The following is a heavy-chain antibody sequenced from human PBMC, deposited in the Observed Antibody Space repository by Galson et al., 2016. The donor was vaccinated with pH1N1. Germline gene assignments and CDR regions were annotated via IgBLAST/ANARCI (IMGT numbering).Heavy chain of an antibody. D-gene: IGHD4-17*01. Sequence: SLRLSCATSGFTFSTYGMHWVRQAPGKGLEWVALISFDGSNKYYADSVEGRFTISRDNSNNTLYLQMNSLRAEDTAVYYCAKERHGDYALLYGMDVWGQGTTVIVSS. V-gene: IGHV3-30*18. CDR1: GFTFSTYG. CDR2: ISFDGSNK. CDR3: AKERHGDYALLYGMDV. J-gene: IGHJ6*02.